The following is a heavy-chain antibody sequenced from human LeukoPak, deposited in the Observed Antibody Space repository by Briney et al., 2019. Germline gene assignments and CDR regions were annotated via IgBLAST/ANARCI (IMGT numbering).Heavy chain of an antibody. Sequence: GGSLRLSCAASGFTFSGSAMHWVRQASGKGLEWVGRIRSEANSYATAYAASVKGRFTISRDDSMNTAYLQMNSLKTEDTAVYYCTRPTGGKVDYWGQGTLVTVSS. CDR2: IRSEANSYAT. CDR3: TRPTGGKVDY. CDR1: GFTFSGSA. J-gene: IGHJ4*02. D-gene: IGHD2-8*02. V-gene: IGHV3-73*01.